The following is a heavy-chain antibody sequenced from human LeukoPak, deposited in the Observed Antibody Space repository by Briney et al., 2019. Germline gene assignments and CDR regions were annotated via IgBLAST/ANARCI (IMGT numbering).Heavy chain of an antibody. CDR3: ARKLGGAQCGGDCFFDH. J-gene: IGHJ4*01. V-gene: IGHV3-11*03. CDR2: ISSTGSYT. D-gene: IGHD2-21*02. Sequence: GGSLRLSCEASGFMLYVYYMIWFPVAPGRGLEWFGYISSTGSYTTYADSVRGRFTISRDNAKNLLFLQMDNLRTEDTAVYYCARKLGGAQCGGDCFFDHWGQGTRVAVSS. CDR1: GFMLYVYY.